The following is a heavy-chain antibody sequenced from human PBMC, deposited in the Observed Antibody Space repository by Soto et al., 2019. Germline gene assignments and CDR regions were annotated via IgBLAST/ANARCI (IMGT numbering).Heavy chain of an antibody. V-gene: IGHV3-49*03. CDR2: IRSKAYGGTT. CDR3: TNRYCSSTSCSPFDY. D-gene: IGHD2-2*01. J-gene: IGHJ4*02. CDR1: GFTFGDYA. Sequence: PGGSLRLSCTASGFTFGDYAMSWFRQAPGKGLEWVGFIRSKAYGGTTEYAASVKGRFTISRDDSKSIAYLQMNSLKTEDTAVYYCTNRYCSSTSCSPFDYWGQGTLVTVSS.